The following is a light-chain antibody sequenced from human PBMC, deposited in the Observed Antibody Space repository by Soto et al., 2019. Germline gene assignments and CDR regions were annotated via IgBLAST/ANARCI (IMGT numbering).Light chain of an antibody. V-gene: IGKV3-20*01. CDR1: QSVSTNN. CDR3: QQYDSSPPIT. Sequence: IVLTQSPGTLSSSPGERATLSCRASQSVSTNNLAWYQQRPGQAPRLLIYGASRRATGIPDRFSGSGSGTDFTLTISGLEPEDFAVYYCQQYDSSPPITFGQGTRLEI. J-gene: IGKJ5*01. CDR2: GAS.